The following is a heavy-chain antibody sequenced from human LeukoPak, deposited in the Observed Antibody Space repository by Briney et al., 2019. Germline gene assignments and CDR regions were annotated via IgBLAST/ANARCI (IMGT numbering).Heavy chain of an antibody. CDR3: AKDLLRITMVRGVPNDY. CDR2: IRCDGTNK. V-gene: IGHV3-30*02. CDR1: GFTFSNYA. J-gene: IGHJ4*02. Sequence: PGGSLRLSCAASGFTFSNYAMHWVRQAPGKGLEWVAFIRCDGTNKYYADSVKGRFTISRDNSKNTLYLQMNSLRAEDTAVYYCAKDLLRITMVRGVPNDYWGQGTLVTVSS. D-gene: IGHD3-10*01.